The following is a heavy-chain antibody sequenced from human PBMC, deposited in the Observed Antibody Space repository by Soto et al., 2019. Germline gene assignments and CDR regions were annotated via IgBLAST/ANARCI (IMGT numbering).Heavy chain of an antibody. J-gene: IGHJ4*02. D-gene: IGHD2-8*02. V-gene: IGHV4-61*03. CDR2: MYPSGTT. CDR1: GGSVNSGSHY. Sequence: TSETLSLTXSVSGGSVNSGSHYWTWIRQPPGKTLEWIGYMYPSGTTRYNPSLKSRVSISMDTSKNHFPLKLSSVTAADTAAYYCAREYRTAYSCQLDHWGQGTPVTVS. CDR3: AREYRTAYSCQLDH.